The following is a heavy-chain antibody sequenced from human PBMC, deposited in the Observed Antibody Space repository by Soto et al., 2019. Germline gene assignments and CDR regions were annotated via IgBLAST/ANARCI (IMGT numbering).Heavy chain of an antibody. V-gene: IGHV4-61*01. CDR2: IYYSGST. D-gene: IGHD2-2*01. CDR3: ARAGIVVVPAAIGDGGMDV. Sequence: PSETLSLTCTVSGGSVSSGSYYWSWIRQPPGKGLEWIGYIYYSGSTNYNPSLKSRVTISVDKSKNQFSLKLSSVTAADTAVYYCARAGIVVVPAAIGDGGMDVWGQGTTVTVSS. CDR1: GGSVSSGSYY. J-gene: IGHJ6*02.